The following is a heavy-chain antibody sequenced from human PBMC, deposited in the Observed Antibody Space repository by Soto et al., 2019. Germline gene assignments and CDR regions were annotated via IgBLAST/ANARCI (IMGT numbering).Heavy chain of an antibody. D-gene: IGHD3-22*01. V-gene: IGHV4-34*01. CDR2: INHSGGT. CDR1: GGSFSAYY. CDR3: ARGSVDTVDSSGFYEY. J-gene: IGHJ4*02. Sequence: PSETLSLTCAVYGGSFSAYYWSWIRQPPGKGLEWIGEINHSGGTSYNPSLKSRVTISVDTSKSQSSLKLTSVTAADRAVYYCARGSVDTVDSSGFYEYWAQGTPVTVSS.